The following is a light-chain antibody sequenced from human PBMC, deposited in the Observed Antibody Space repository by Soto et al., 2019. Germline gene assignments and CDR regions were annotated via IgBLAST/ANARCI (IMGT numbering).Light chain of an antibody. CDR1: SSDVGAYYF. CDR3: SSYAGSNNLV. CDR2: EVS. Sequence: QSALTQPVSVSGSPGQSITISCTGSSSDVGAYYFVSWYQHHPGKAPKFMIYEVSKRPLGVPDRFSGSKSGNTASLTVSGLQAEDEADYYCSSYAGSNNLVFGGGTKVTVL. V-gene: IGLV2-8*01. J-gene: IGLJ2*01.